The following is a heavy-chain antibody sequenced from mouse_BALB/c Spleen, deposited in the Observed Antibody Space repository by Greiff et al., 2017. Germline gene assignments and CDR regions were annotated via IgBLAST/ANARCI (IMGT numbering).Heavy chain of an antibody. J-gene: IGHJ4*01. D-gene: IGHD2-4*01. CDR2: INPSTGYT. V-gene: IGHV1-7*01. CDR1: GYTFTSYW. CDR3: ARSATMITTSYYAMDY. Sequence: QVQLQQSGAELAKPGASVKMSCKASGYTFTSYWMHWVKQRPGQGLEWIGYINPSTGYTEYNQKFTDKATLTADKSSSTAYMQLSSLTSEDSAVYYCARSATMITTSYYAMDYWGQGTSVTVSS.